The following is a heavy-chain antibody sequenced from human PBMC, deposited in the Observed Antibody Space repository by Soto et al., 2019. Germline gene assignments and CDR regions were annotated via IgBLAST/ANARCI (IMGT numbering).Heavy chain of an antibody. J-gene: IGHJ4*02. CDR1: GFTVSSNY. CDR3: AREVAADYSGESETFDY. V-gene: IGHV3-66*01. D-gene: IGHD2-15*01. CDR2: IYSGGST. Sequence: EVQLVESGGGLVQPGGSLRLSCAASGFTVSSNYMSWVRQAPGKGLEWVSVIYSGGSTYYADSVKGRFTISRDNAKNTLYRQMNSLRAEDTAVYYCAREVAADYSGESETFDYWGQGTLVTVSS.